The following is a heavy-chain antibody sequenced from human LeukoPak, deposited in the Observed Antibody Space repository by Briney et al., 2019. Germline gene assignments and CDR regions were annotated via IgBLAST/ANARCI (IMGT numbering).Heavy chain of an antibody. CDR2: ISGTSTAI. CDR3: ARIHLFLDRGLIRGVDS. Sequence: PGGSLRLSCAASGFTFSSSNMHWVRQAPGKGLEWVSFISGTSTAIYYADSVKGRFTISRDIARKSLYLQMDSLTVEDTAVYYCARIHLFLDRGLIRGVDSWGQGTLVSVSS. V-gene: IGHV3-48*01. J-gene: IGHJ4*02. D-gene: IGHD3-10*01. CDR1: GFTFSSSN.